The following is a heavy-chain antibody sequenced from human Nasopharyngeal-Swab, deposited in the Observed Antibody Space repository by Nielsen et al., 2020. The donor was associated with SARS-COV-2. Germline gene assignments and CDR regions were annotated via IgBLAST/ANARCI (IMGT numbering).Heavy chain of an antibody. V-gene: IGHV4-4*07. CDR3: ARGLPLSYDSSGAMDY. CDR2: IYTSGST. D-gene: IGHD3-22*01. CDR1: GGSTSSYY. Sequence: SETLSPTCTVSGGSTSSYYWSWIRQPPGKGLEWIGRIYTSGSTNYNPSLKSRVTMSVDTSKNQFSLKLSSVTAADTAVYYCARGLPLSYDSSGAMDYWGQGTLVTVSS. J-gene: IGHJ4*02.